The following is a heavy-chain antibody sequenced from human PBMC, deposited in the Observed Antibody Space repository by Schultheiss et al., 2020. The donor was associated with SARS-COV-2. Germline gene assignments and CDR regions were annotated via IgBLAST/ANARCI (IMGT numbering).Heavy chain of an antibody. Sequence: GGSLRLSCAASGFTFSDYYMSWIRQAPGKGLEWVSYISSSSYTNYADSVKGRFTISRDNAKNSLYLQMNSLRAEDTAVYYCARDLSPTYYYDSSGYYHELCYWGQGTLVTVSS. D-gene: IGHD3-22*01. CDR3: ARDLSPTYYYDSSGYYHELCY. V-gene: IGHV3-11*06. CDR1: GFTFSDYY. J-gene: IGHJ4*02. CDR2: ISSSSYT.